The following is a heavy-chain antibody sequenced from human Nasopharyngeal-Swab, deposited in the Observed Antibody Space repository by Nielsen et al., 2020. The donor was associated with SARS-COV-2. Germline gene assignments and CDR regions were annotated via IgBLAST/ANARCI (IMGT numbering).Heavy chain of an antibody. CDR3: AKANVLFWFGQFKNDGFDI. J-gene: IGHJ3*02. CDR1: GFSFNNYC. CDR2: ISYEGSKK. V-gene: IGHV3-30*18. Sequence: GESLKISCTASGFSFNNYCMHWVRQAPGKGLEWVAVISYEGSKKFYAESVEGRFTISRDYSKSTLYLQMDSLRTEDTAMYYCAKANVLFWFGQFKNDGFDIWGQGTMVTVSS. D-gene: IGHD3-10*01.